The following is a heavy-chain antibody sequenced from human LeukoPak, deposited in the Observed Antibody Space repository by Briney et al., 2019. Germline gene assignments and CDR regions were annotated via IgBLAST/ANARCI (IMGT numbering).Heavy chain of an antibody. CDR3: ASGYSYGPPGVFDY. J-gene: IGHJ4*02. V-gene: IGHV4-59*01. CDR1: GGSISSYY. Sequence: PSETLSLTCTVSGGSISSYYWSWIRQSPGKGLEWIGYIYYSGSTNYNPSLKSRVTISVDTSKNQFSLKLSSVTAADTAVYYCASGYSYGPPGVFDYWGQGTLVTVSS. CDR2: IYYSGST. D-gene: IGHD5-18*01.